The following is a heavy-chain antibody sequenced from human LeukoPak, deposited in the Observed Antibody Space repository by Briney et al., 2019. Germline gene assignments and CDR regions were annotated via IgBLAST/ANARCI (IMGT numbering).Heavy chain of an antibody. V-gene: IGHV4-34*01. CDR2: INHSGST. CDR1: GGTFSGYY. J-gene: IGHJ4*02. D-gene: IGHD6-19*01. CDR3: ARGKGSGWTFDY. Sequence: SETLSLTCAVYGGTFSGYYWTWIRQPPGKGLEWIGEINHSGSTNYNPSLKSRVTISVDTSKNPFSLKLSSVTAADTAVYYCARGKGSGWTFDYWGQGTLVTVSS.